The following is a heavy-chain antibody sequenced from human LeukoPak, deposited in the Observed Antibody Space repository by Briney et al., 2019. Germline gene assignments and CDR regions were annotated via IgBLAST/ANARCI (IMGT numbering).Heavy chain of an antibody. CDR3: ASSPNYLDWFDP. CDR2: IYYSGST. J-gene: IGHJ5*02. CDR1: GSSISSYY. D-gene: IGHD4/OR15-4a*01. Sequence: SETLSLTCTVSGSSISSYYWSWIRQPPGKGLEWIGYIYYSGSTNYNPSLKSRVTISVDTSKNQFSLKLSSVTAADTAVYYCASSPNYLDWFDPWGQGTLVTVSS. V-gene: IGHV4-59*01.